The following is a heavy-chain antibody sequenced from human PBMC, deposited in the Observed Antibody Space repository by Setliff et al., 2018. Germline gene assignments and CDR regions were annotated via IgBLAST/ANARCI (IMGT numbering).Heavy chain of an antibody. CDR2: IHHSGST. V-gene: IGHV4-59*08. D-gene: IGHD3-22*01. J-gene: IGHJ6*03. Sequence: PSETLSLTCTVSDGSISTYYWGWIRQPPGKRLEWIGFIHHSGSTHYNPSLKSRVTISVDTSKNQFSLKLSSVTAADTAVYYCARRSPAYYSDSSGYFYDTSPYMDVWGKGTTGTSP. CDR1: DGSISTYY. CDR3: ARRSPAYYSDSSGYFYDTSPYMDV.